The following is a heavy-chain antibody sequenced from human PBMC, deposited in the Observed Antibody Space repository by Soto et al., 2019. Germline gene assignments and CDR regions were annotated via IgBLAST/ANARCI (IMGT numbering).Heavy chain of an antibody. D-gene: IGHD2-8*02. V-gene: IGHV4-34*01. CDR1: GGSFSGYY. Sequence: QVQLQQWGAGLLKPSETLSLTCAVYGGSFSGYYWTWIRQPPGTGLEWIGEINHSGSTNYNPSLTSRVTIPADTSKHPFSLKLPSVTAADTAVYYCARDKITGLFDYWGQGTLVTVSS. J-gene: IGHJ4*02. CDR3: ARDKITGLFDY. CDR2: INHSGST.